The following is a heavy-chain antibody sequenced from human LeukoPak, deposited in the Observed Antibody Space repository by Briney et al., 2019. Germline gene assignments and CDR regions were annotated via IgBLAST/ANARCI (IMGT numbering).Heavy chain of an antibody. CDR3: ARHESYYDNSVDY. D-gene: IGHD3-22*01. CDR2: IYYSGST. V-gene: IGHV4-39*01. J-gene: IGHJ4*02. Sequence: SETLSLTCTVSGGSISNSAYYWGLIRQPPGKGLEWIAIIYYSGSTYYNPSLKSRVTISVDTSKNQFSLKLSSVTAADTAVYYYARHESYYDNSVDYWGQGTLVTVYS. CDR1: GGSISNSAYY.